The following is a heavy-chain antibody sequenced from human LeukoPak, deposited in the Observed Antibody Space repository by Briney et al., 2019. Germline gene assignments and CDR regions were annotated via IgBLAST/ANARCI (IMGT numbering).Heavy chain of an antibody. Sequence: PSGTLSLTCAVPGGSISSSNCGSWVRQPPGKGLEWIGEIYHSGSTNYNPSLKSRVTISVDKSKNQFSLKLSSVTAADTAVYYSAREIVVVVAATPNAFDIWGQGTMVTVSS. CDR1: GGSISSSNC. D-gene: IGHD2-15*01. V-gene: IGHV4-4*02. CDR3: AREIVVVVAATPNAFDI. CDR2: IYHSGST. J-gene: IGHJ3*02.